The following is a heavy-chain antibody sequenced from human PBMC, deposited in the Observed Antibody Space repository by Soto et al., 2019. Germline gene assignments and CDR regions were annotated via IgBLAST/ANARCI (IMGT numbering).Heavy chain of an antibody. CDR1: GGSISSSSYC. Sequence: QLQLQESGPGLVKPSETLSLTCTVPGGSISSSSYCWAWIRQPPGKGLEWIGSIYYSGSTYYNPSLQGRVNISVDTSKDQFSLKFGSVDAADTAVYFCARHTMVRGVVWFGPWGQGTLVTVSS. CDR2: IYYSGST. D-gene: IGHD3-10*01. V-gene: IGHV4-39*01. J-gene: IGHJ5*02. CDR3: ARHTMVRGVVWFGP.